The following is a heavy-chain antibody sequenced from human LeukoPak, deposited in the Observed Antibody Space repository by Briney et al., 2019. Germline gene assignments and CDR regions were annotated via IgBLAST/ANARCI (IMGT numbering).Heavy chain of an antibody. CDR1: GDSLSSNSAA. CDR2: TYFRSKWYS. V-gene: IGHV6-1*01. Sequence: SQTLSLTCAISGDSLSSNSAAWTWLRPSPSRGLEWLGRTYFRSKWYSAYAVSVKGRITISPDASKNQFSLQLRSVTPEDTAVYYCARGPGTLHYWGQGSLVTVSS. J-gene: IGHJ4*02. CDR3: ARGPGTLHY. D-gene: IGHD1-1*01.